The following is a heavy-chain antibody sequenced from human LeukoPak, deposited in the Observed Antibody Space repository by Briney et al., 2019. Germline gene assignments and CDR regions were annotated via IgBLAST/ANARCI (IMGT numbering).Heavy chain of an antibody. J-gene: IGHJ4*02. CDR1: GFTFDDYG. CDR3: ARVWYSGSYPVDY. Sequence: GGSLRLSCAASGFTFDDYGMSWIRQAPGKGLEWASYISSSGSTIYYADSVKGRFTISRDNAKNSLYLQMNSLRAEDTAVYYCARVWYSGSYPVDYWGQGTLVTVSS. D-gene: IGHD1-26*01. V-gene: IGHV3-11*04. CDR2: ISSSGSTI.